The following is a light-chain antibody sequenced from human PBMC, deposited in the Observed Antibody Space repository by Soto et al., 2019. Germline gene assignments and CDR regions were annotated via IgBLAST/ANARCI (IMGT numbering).Light chain of an antibody. Sequence: DIQMTQSPSSLSASVGDRVTITCRASRSISTYLNWYQQKPGKAPKLLIYAASSFHSGDPSRFSGGGSGTDFTLTISSLQPEDFATYYCQQNYRTPRTFGQGTKVEIK. V-gene: IGKV1-39*01. CDR3: QQNYRTPRT. CDR1: RSISTY. J-gene: IGKJ1*01. CDR2: AAS.